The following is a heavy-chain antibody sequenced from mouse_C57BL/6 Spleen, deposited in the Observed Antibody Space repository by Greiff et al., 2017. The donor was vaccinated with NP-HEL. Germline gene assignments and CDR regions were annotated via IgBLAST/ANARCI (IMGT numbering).Heavy chain of an antibody. Sequence: EVKLMESGGGLVKPGGSLKLSCAASGFTFSSYAMSWVRQTPEKRLEWVATISDGGSYTYYPDNVKGRFTISRDTAKNHLYLQMRHLKSEDTAMYYCARVYYGSSPYWYFDVWGTGTTVTVSS. CDR2: ISDGGSYT. D-gene: IGHD1-1*01. J-gene: IGHJ1*03. CDR3: ARVYYGSSPYWYFDV. V-gene: IGHV5-4*03. CDR1: GFTFSSYA.